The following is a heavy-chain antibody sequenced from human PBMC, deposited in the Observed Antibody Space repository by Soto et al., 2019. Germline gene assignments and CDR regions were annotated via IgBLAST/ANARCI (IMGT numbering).Heavy chain of an antibody. Sequence: QVQLVESGGGVVQPGRSLRLSCAASGFTFSSYAMHWVRQAPGKGLEWVAVISYDGSNKYYADSVKGRFTISRDNSKNTLYLQMNSLRAEDTAVYYCAGVWIQLWLLDYWGQGTLVTVSS. CDR2: ISYDGSNK. CDR3: AGVWIQLWLLDY. V-gene: IGHV3-30-3*01. CDR1: GFTFSSYA. D-gene: IGHD5-18*01. J-gene: IGHJ4*02.